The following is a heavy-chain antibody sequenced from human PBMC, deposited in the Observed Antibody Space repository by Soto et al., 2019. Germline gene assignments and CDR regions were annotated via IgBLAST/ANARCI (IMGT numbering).Heavy chain of an antibody. CDR2: ISNNGGST. D-gene: IGHD6-19*01. Sequence: GGSLSLSCAASGFIFSSFAMSWVRQAPGKGLEWVSTISNNGGSTYSADSVKGRFTISRDNSKNTLYLQMNSLRAEDTAVYYCAKDPDISGWYQTDLDYWGQGTLVTVSS. V-gene: IGHV3-23*01. CDR3: AKDPDISGWYQTDLDY. J-gene: IGHJ4*02. CDR1: GFIFSSFA.